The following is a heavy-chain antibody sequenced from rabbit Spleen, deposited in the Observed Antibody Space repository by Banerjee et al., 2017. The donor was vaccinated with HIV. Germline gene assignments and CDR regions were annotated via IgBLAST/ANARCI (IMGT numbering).Heavy chain of an antibody. V-gene: IGHV1S40*01. CDR1: GFSFISGYY. CDR3: ARDTSSSFSSYGMDL. Sequence: QSLEESGGDLVKPGTSLTLTCTASGFSFISGYYMCWVRQAPGKGLEWIACIAAGSGGTTYYANWATGRFTISKTSSTTVTLQMTSLTVADTATYFCARDTSSSFSSYGMDLWCPGTLVTVS. D-gene: IGHD1-1*01. CDR2: IAAGSGGTT. J-gene: IGHJ6*01.